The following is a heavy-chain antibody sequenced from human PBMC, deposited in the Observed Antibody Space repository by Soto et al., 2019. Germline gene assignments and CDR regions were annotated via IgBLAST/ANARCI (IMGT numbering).Heavy chain of an antibody. Sequence: GGSLRLSCAASGFTFNNYWLSWVRQAPGQGLEWVANMNQDGTIKYYVDSVKGRFTISRDNAENSLFLQMNSLRAEDRAVYCCTRDHQSTLDYSFDQWGQGALV. CDR2: MNQDGTIK. CDR3: TRDHQSTLDYSFDQ. CDR1: GFTFNNYW. D-gene: IGHD3-3*02. J-gene: IGHJ4*02. V-gene: IGHV3-7*01.